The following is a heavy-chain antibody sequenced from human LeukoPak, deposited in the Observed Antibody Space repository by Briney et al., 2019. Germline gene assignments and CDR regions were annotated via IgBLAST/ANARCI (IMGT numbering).Heavy chain of an antibody. J-gene: IGHJ5*02. D-gene: IGHD2-2*01. CDR3: ARDCSSTSCSSFDP. V-gene: IGHV1-69*06. CDR2: IIPIFGTA. CDR1: GGTFSSYA. Sequence: SVKASCKASGGTFSSYAISWVRQAPGQGLEWMGGIIPIFGTANYAQKFQGRVTITADKSTSTAYMELSSLRSEDTAVYYCARDCSSTSCSSFDPWGQGTLVTVSS.